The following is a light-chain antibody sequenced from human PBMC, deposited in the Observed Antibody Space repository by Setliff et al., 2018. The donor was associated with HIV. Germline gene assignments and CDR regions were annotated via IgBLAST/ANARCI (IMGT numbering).Light chain of an antibody. CDR3: SSYAITNTLP. CDR1: SSDVGGYNY. J-gene: IGLJ1*01. Sequence: QSVLTQPASVSGSPGQSITISCTGTSSDVGGYNYVSWYQQHPGKAPKLIIYEVKNRPSGVSNRFSGSKPGNTASLTISRLQAEDEADYYCSSYAITNTLPFGTGTKDTVL. V-gene: IGLV2-14*01. CDR2: EVK.